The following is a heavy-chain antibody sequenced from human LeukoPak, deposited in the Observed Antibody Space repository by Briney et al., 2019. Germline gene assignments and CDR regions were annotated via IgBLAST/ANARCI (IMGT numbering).Heavy chain of an antibody. CDR3: VSLTTVTTARFY. V-gene: IGHV3-23*01. D-gene: IGHD4-17*01. J-gene: IGHJ4*02. CDR2: ISGSGGST. CDR1: GFTFSSYA. Sequence: GGSPRLSCAASGFTFSSYAMSWVRQAPGKGLEWVSAISGSGGSTYYADSVKGRFTISRDNSKNTLYLQMNSLRAEDTAVYYCVSLTTVTTARFYWGQGTLVTVSS.